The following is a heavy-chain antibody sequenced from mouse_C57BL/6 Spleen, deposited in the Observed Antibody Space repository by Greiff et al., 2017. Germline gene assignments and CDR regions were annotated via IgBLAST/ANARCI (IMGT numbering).Heavy chain of an antibody. CDR3: ARSFYYGNYDYAMDY. CDR1: GYTFTSYW. CDR2: IYPSDSET. Sequence: QVHVKQPGAELVRPGSSVKLSCKASGYTFTSYWMDWVKQRPGQGLEWIGNIYPSDSETHYNQKFKDKATLTVDKSSSTAYMQLSSLTSEDSAVYYCARSFYYGNYDYAMDYWGQGTSVTVSS. V-gene: IGHV1-61*01. J-gene: IGHJ4*01. D-gene: IGHD2-1*01.